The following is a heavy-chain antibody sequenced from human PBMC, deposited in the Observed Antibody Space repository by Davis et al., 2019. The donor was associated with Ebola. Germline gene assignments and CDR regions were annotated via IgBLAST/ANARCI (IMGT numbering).Heavy chain of an antibody. CDR1: GFTFSSYW. J-gene: IGHJ6*02. V-gene: IGHV3-7*03. CDR2: IKQDGSEK. Sequence: GESLKISCAASGFTFSSYWMSWVRQAPGKGLGWVANIKQDGSEKYYVDSVKGRFTISRDNAKNSLYLQMNSLRAEDTAVYYCARDRRLRFRKPSYGMDVWGQGTTVTVSS. D-gene: IGHD5-12*01. CDR3: ARDRRLRFRKPSYGMDV.